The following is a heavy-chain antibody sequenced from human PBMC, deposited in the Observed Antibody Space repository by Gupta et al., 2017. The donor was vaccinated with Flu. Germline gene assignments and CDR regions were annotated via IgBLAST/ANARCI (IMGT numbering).Heavy chain of an antibody. CDR1: GFTFGDYG. V-gene: IGHV3-20*03. Sequence: AASGFTFGDYGMTWVRQSPGKGMEWVCGINWKGKGTGYADSVKGRFTISRDNAKNSLYLQMNSLTAEDTALYYCATYDMDVWGQGTSATVSS. CDR2: INWKGKGT. CDR3: ATYDMDV. J-gene: IGHJ6*02.